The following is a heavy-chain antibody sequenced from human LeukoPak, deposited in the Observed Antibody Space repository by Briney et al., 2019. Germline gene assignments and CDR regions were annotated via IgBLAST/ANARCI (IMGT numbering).Heavy chain of an antibody. D-gene: IGHD3-10*01. J-gene: IGHJ4*02. V-gene: IGHV3-30-3*01. CDR3: VKDRTGTYTLDY. Sequence: GESLKISCAATGFPFSNYAIHWGRQAPGKGLEWVAFISDDGSRQHYADSVKGRFTISRDNSKNTLNLQMNSLRAEDTAVYYCVKDRTGTYTLDYWGQGTLVTVSS. CDR1: GFPFSNYA. CDR2: ISDDGSRQ.